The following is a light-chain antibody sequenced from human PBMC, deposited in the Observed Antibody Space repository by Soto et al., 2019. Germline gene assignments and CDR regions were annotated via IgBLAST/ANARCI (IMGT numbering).Light chain of an antibody. V-gene: IGKV1-5*03. J-gene: IGKJ1*01. CDR1: QSLRTW. Sequence: DIQMTQSPSTLSASIGDRVTITCRASQSLRTWLAWFQQNPGKAPKGLIYKVSSLESGVPPRFSGSGSETLFTLTIDSLQPDDFATYYCLQYDTYPWTFGQGTKVEIK. CDR3: LQYDTYPWT. CDR2: KVS.